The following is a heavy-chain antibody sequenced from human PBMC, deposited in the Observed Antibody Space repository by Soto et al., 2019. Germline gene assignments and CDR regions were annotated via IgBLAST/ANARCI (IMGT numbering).Heavy chain of an antibody. D-gene: IGHD3-3*01. J-gene: IGHJ6*04. Sequence: RGLWCLRPSYWLRGVRPIPGKDLAGVGIIYPGDSDTRYSPSFQGQVTISADKSISTAYLQWSSLKASDTAMYYCARHELRFLEWSAPFYYYGMHVWGKGTTVTV. CDR1: WCLRPSYW. V-gene: IGHV5-51*01. CDR2: IYPGDSDT. CDR3: ARHELRFLEWSAPFYYYGMHV.